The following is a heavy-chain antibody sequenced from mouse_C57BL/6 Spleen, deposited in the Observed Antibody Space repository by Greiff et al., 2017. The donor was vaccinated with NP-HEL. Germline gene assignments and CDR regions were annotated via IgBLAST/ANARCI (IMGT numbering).Heavy chain of an antibody. CDR3: ARGEEDDGYYDFAY. CDR1: GYSITSGYY. D-gene: IGHD2-3*01. CDR2: ISYDGSN. V-gene: IGHV3-6*01. J-gene: IGHJ3*01. Sequence: ESGPGLVKPSQSLSLTCSVTGYSITSGYYWNWIRQFPGNKLEWMGYISYDGSNNYNPSLKNRISITRDTSKNQFFLKLNSVTTEDTATYYCARGEEDDGYYDFAYWGQGTLVTVSA.